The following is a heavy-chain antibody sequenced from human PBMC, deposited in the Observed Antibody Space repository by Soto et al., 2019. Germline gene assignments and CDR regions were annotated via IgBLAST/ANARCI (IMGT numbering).Heavy chain of an antibody. D-gene: IGHD2-2*01. CDR3: ARAHIVLVPAATGYYYYYGMDV. CDR1: GFSLSTSGMC. Sequence: SGPTLVNPTQTLTLTCTFSGFSLSTSGMCVSWIRQPPGKALEWLARIDWDDDKYYSTSLKTRLTISKDTSKNQVVLTMTNMDPVDTATYYCARAHIVLVPAATGYYYYYGMDVWGQGTTVTVSS. CDR2: IDWDDDK. J-gene: IGHJ6*02. V-gene: IGHV2-70*11.